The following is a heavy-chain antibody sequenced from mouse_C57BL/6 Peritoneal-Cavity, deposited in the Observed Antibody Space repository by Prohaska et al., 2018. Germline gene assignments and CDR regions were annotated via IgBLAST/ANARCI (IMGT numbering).Heavy chain of an antibody. D-gene: IGHD2-1*01. J-gene: IGHJ3*01. CDR2: IDPSDRYT. CDR1: GYTFTSYW. V-gene: IGHV1-50*01. Sequence: QVQLQQPGAELVKPGASVKLSCKASGYTFTSYWMQWVKQRPGQGLEWIGEIDPSDRYTNYNQKFRGKATLTVDTSSSTAYMQLSSLTSEDSAVYYCALYGNYGNWGQGTLVTVSA. CDR3: ALYGNYGN.